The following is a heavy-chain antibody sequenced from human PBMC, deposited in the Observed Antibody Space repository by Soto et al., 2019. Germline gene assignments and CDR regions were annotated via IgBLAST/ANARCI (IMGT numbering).Heavy chain of an antibody. J-gene: IGHJ4*02. CDR3: ARNTSNYFDS. CDR1: GYSISNGDY. V-gene: IGHV4-38-2*02. Sequence: PSETLSLTCTVSGYSISNGDYWGWIRQAPGKGLEWIGSVYYSGSTHYEPSLRGRIAISVDTLKNQFSLRLPSVTAADTAMYFCARNTSNYFDSWGQGIPVTVSS. CDR2: VYYSGST.